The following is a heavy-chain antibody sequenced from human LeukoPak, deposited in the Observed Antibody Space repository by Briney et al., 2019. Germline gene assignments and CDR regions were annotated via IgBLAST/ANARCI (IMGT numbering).Heavy chain of an antibody. J-gene: IGHJ4*02. CDR2: IYDSGTT. V-gene: IGHV4-59*01. D-gene: IGHD5-18*01. CDR3: AGRYRSRLDF. CDR1: GVSHRSYY. Sequence: SETLTLTCSVSGVSHRSYYWSGIRQTPGKGLEWMGYIYDSGTTNHNPSLKSRVTISVDTSKNQFSLKLSSVTAADTAVYYCAGRYRSRLDFWGQGTLVTVSS.